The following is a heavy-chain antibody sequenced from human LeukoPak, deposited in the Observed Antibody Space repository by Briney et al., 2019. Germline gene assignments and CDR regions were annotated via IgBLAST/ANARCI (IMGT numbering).Heavy chain of an antibody. D-gene: IGHD3-3*01. CDR1: GGSISIYY. CDR2: IYYSGST. J-gene: IGHJ4*02. Sequence: SETLSLTCTVSGGSISIYYWSWIRQPPGKGLEWIGYIYYSGSTNYNPSLKSRVTISLDTSKNQFSLKLTSVTAADTAVYYCARGNFWSGYHYFDYWGQGTLVTVSS. CDR3: ARGNFWSGYHYFDY. V-gene: IGHV4-59*01.